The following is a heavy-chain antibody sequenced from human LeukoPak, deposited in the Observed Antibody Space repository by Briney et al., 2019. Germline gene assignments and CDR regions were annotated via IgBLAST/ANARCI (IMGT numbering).Heavy chain of an antibody. V-gene: IGHV4-34*01. CDR1: GGSFSGYY. J-gene: IGHJ3*02. Sequence: SETLSLTCAVYGGSFSGYYWSWIRQPPGKGLEWIGEINHSGSTNYNLSLKSRVTISVDTSKNQFSLKLSSVTAADTAVYYCARDIVVVPAASTEDAFDIWGQGTMVTVSS. CDR3: ARDIVVVPAASTEDAFDI. CDR2: INHSGST. D-gene: IGHD2-2*01.